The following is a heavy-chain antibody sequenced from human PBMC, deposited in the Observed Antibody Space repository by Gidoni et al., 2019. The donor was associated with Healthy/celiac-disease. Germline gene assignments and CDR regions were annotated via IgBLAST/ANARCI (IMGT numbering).Heavy chain of an antibody. J-gene: IGHJ3*02. Sequence: QLQPQESGPGLVKPSETLSPTCTVSGAFISSSSYYWGWIRQPPGKGLEWIGSIYYSGSTYYNPSLKSRVTISVDTSKNQFSLKLSSVTAADTAVYYCARQRYDSSGPTDAFDIWGQGTMVTVSS. CDR2: IYYSGST. D-gene: IGHD3-22*01. CDR3: ARQRYDSSGPTDAFDI. CDR1: GAFISSSSYY. V-gene: IGHV4-39*01.